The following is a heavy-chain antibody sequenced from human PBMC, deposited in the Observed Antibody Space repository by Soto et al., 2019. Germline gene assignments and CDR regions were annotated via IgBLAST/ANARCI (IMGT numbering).Heavy chain of an antibody. D-gene: IGHD5-12*01. CDR2: IYYSGST. CDR3: ARVAGYSGPQDY. V-gene: IGHV4-31*03. Sequence: QVQLQESGPGLVKPSQTLSLTCTVSGGSISSGGYYWSWIRQHPGKGLEWIGYIYYSGSTYYNPSLKCRVTIAVDTSKNRFSLKLSSVTAADTAVYYCARVAGYSGPQDYWGQGTLVTVSS. CDR1: GGSISSGGYY. J-gene: IGHJ4*02.